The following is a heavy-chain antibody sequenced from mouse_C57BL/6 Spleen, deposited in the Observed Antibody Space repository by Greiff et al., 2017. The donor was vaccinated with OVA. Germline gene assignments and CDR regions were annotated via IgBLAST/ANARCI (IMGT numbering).Heavy chain of an antibody. CDR1: GYSITSGYY. V-gene: IGHV3-6*01. CDR2: ISYDGSN. J-gene: IGHJ1*03. Sequence: EVKLVESGPGLVKPSQSLSLTCSVTGYSITSGYYWNWIRQFPGNKLEWMGYISYDGSNNYNPSLQNRISITRDTSKNQFFLKLNSVTTEDTATYYCARALKGYFDVWGTGTTVNVSS. CDR3: ARALKGYFDV.